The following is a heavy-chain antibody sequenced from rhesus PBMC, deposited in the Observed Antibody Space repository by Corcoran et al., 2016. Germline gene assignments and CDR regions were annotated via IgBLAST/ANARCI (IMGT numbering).Heavy chain of an antibody. CDR1: GGSISDDYY. D-gene: IGHD4-29*01. J-gene: IGHJ4*01. Sequence: QVQLRESGPGLVKPSETLSLTCAVSGGSISDDYYWSWIRHPPGKGLEWIGYIYGSGGCTNYNPSLKNRVTISIDTSKNQFSLKLSSVTAADTAVYYCARDLYYGSSPYYFDYWGQGVLVTVSS. CDR2: IYGSGGCT. V-gene: IGHV4-106*01. CDR3: ARDLYYGSSPYYFDY.